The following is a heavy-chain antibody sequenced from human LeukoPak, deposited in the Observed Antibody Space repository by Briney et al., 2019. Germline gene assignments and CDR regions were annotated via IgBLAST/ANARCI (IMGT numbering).Heavy chain of an antibody. CDR3: ARAERLWFGESEFDN. J-gene: IGHJ5*02. V-gene: IGHV3-7*01. CDR1: GFRFSDYW. Sequence: GGSLRLSCAASGFRFSDYWMSWVRQTPGKGLEWVANIKQDGSETHYADSVMGRFTISRDNARNTLDLQMSSLRAEDTAVYYCARAERLWFGESEFDNWGQGNLVTVSS. D-gene: IGHD3-10*01. CDR2: IKQDGSET.